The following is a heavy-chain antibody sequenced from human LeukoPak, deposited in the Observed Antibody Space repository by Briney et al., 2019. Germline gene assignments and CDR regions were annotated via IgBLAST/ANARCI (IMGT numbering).Heavy chain of an antibody. Sequence: GGSLRLSCAASGFTFSSYWMSWVRQAPGKGLEWVANIKKDGSEKYYVDSVKGRFTISRDNARPSLYLQMNSLRAEDTAVYYCAKDPRGSGSSFDYWGQGTLVTVSS. CDR3: AKDPRGSGSSFDY. CDR1: GFTFSSYW. J-gene: IGHJ4*02. CDR2: IKKDGSEK. D-gene: IGHD3-10*01. V-gene: IGHV3-7*01.